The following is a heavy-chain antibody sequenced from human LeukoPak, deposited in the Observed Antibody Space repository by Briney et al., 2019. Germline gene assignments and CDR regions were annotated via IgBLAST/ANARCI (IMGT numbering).Heavy chain of an antibody. CDR2: ISSSGRLM. CDR3: ARDTNNGLDV. Sequence: GGSLRLSCAASGFTFSDYYINWIRQAPGKGLEWVSHISSSGRLMQYADSVKGRFTIPRDNAQNFMSLQMNSLKPEDTAVYYCARDTNNGLDVWGRGTTVTVSS. D-gene: IGHD1-20*01. CDR1: GFTFSDYY. V-gene: IGHV3-11*01. J-gene: IGHJ6*02.